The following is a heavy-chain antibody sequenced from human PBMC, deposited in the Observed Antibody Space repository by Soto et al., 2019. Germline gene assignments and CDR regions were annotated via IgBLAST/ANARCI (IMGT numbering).Heavy chain of an antibody. Sequence: GGSLRLSCAASGFTFSSYSMNWVRQAPGKGLEWVSSISSSSSYIYYADSVKGRFTISRDNAKNSLYLQMNSLRAEDTAVYYCARGDVEMATVFDYWGQGTLVTVSS. V-gene: IGHV3-21*04. CDR2: ISSSSSYI. J-gene: IGHJ4*02. CDR3: ARGDVEMATVFDY. D-gene: IGHD4-4*01. CDR1: GFTFSSYS.